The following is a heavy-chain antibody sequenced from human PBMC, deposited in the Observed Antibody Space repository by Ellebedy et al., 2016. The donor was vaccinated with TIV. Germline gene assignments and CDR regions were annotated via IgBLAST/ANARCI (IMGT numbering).Heavy chain of an antibody. CDR2: INHSGST. V-gene: IGHV4-34*01. D-gene: IGHD4-17*01. Sequence: SETLSLTXAVYGGSFSGYYWSWIRQPPGKGLEWIGEINHSGSTNYNPSLKSRVTISVDTSKNQFSLRLRSVTAADTAMYYCARKPKWDYGDYGYYFDSWGQGTLVTVST. CDR1: GGSFSGYY. CDR3: ARKPKWDYGDYGYYFDS. J-gene: IGHJ4*02.